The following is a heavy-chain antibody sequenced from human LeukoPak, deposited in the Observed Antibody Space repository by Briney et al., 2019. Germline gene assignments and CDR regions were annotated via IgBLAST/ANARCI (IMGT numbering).Heavy chain of an antibody. CDR2: ISSSSSYT. V-gene: IGHV3-11*06. CDR1: GVTFSDYY. Sequence: GGSLRLSCAASGVTFSDYYMSWLRQAPGKGVEWVSYISSSSSYTNYADSVKGRFTISRDNANNSLYLQMNSLRAEDTAVYYCASLKEPWFGELIPNYWGQGTLVTVSS. J-gene: IGHJ4*02. D-gene: IGHD3-10*01. CDR3: ASLKEPWFGELIPNY.